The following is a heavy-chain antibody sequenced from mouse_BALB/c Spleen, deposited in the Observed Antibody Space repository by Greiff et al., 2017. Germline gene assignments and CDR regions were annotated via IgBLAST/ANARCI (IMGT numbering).Heavy chain of an antibody. Sequence: EVKLQESGAELVKPGASVKLSCTASGFNIKDTYMHWVKQRPEQGLEWIGRIDPANGNTKYDPKFQGKATITADTSSNTAYLQLSSLTSEDTAVYYCARDGNYLYYFDDWGQGTTRTVSS. D-gene: IGHD2-1*01. CDR1: GFNIKDTY. CDR3: ARDGNYLYYFDD. V-gene: IGHV14-3*02. J-gene: IGHJ2*01. CDR2: IDPANGNT.